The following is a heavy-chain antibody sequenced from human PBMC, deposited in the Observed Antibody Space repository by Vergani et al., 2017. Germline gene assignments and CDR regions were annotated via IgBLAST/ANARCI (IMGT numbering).Heavy chain of an antibody. V-gene: IGHV4-39*07. CDR2: INHSGST. CDR3: ASRVRYYYYGMDV. CDR1: GGSISSGSYY. J-gene: IGHJ6*02. Sequence: QVQLQESGPGLVKPSQTLSLTCTVSGGSISSGSYYWSWIRQPPGKGLEWIGEINHSGSTNYNPSLKSRVTISVDTSKNQFSLKLSSVTAADTAVYYCASRVRYYYYGMDVWGQGTTVTVSS.